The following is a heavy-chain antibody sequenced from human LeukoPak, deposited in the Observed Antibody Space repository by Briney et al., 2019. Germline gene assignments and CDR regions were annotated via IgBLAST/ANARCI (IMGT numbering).Heavy chain of an antibody. D-gene: IGHD6-13*01. V-gene: IGHV1-2*06. J-gene: IGHJ6*03. CDR3: ATDRRPLKGIAAAGPYYMDV. CDR1: GYTFTGYY. CDR2: INPNSGGT. Sequence: ASVKVSCKASGYTFTGYYMHWVRQAPGQGLEWMGRINPNSGGTNYAQKFQGRVTMTRDTSISTAYMELSRLRSDDTAVYYCATDRRPLKGIAAAGPYYMDVWGKGTTVTVSS.